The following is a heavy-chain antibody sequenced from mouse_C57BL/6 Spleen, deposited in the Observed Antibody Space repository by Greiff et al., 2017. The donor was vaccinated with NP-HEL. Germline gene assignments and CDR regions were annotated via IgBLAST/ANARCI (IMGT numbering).Heavy chain of an antibody. CDR1: GYTFTSYW. CDR3: ARRDSTYWYFDV. CDR2: IHPNSGST. Sequence: VKLQQPGAELVKPGASVKLSCKASGYTFTSYWMHWVKQRPGQGLEWIGMIHPNSGSTNYNEKFKSKATLTVDKSSSTAYMQLSSLTSEDSAVYYCARRDSTYWYFDVWGTGTTVTVSS. D-gene: IGHD2-5*01. V-gene: IGHV1-64*01. J-gene: IGHJ1*03.